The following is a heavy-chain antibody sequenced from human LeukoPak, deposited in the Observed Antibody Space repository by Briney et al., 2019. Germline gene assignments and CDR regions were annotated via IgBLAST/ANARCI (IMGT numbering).Heavy chain of an antibody. D-gene: IGHD3-22*01. CDR1: GFTFNNYA. Sequence: GGSLRLSCAGSGFTFNNYALNWVRQAPGKGLQWVAAVSGDGQRTFYADSVKGRFTIFGDNSMNTLYLQMNSLRAEDTAVYYCAKDVVSNLYYFDYWGQGTLVTVSS. J-gene: IGHJ4*02. CDR2: VSGDGQRT. V-gene: IGHV3-23*01. CDR3: AKDVVSNLYYFDY.